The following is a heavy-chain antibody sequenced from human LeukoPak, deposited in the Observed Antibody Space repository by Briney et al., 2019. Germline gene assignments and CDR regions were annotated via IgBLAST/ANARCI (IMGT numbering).Heavy chain of an antibody. CDR2: ISAYNGNT. CDR1: GYTFTNYG. Sequence: ASVKVSCKASGYTFTNYGISWVRQAPGQGLEWMGWISAYNGNTDYAQKLQGRVTMTTDTSTSTAYMELRSLRSDDTALYYCVISFPGYTSSPNWFDPWGQGTLVTVSS. CDR3: VISFPGYTSSPNWFDP. J-gene: IGHJ5*02. V-gene: IGHV1-18*01. D-gene: IGHD2-2*02.